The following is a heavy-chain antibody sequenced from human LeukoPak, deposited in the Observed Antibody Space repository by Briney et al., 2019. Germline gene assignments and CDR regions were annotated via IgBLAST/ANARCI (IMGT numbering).Heavy chain of an antibody. Sequence: PGGSLSLSCADSGFTFETYSMHWVQQGPGKGLEWVSGITWNGVAIDYADSVRGRFTISRDNAKNFLYLQMNSLRPEDTAFYYCARDWRDFRPDEPWLDFWGRGSLVTVSS. D-gene: IGHD6-19*01. CDR3: ARDWRDFRPDEPWLDF. CDR2: ITWNGVAI. V-gene: IGHV3-9*01. J-gene: IGHJ4*02. CDR1: GFTFETYS.